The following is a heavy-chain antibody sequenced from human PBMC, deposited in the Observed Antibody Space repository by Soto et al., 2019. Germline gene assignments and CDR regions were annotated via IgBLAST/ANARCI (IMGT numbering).Heavy chain of an antibody. D-gene: IGHD6-19*01. Sequence: DHARRRIIKNKRKGLEWVSGISWNSDSIGYADSVKDRFTISRDNAKNSLYLQMNSLRAEDTALYYCAKLAVAGTSYYYYGMGVWGKAITVTVSS. CDR2: ISWNSDSI. V-gene: IGHV3-9*01. J-gene: IGHJ6*04. CDR3: AKLAVAGTSYYYYGMGV. CDR1: DHA.